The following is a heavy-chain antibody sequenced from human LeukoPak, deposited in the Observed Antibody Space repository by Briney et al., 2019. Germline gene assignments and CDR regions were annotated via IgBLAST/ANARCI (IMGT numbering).Heavy chain of an antibody. J-gene: IGHJ5*02. CDR1: GGSISSDGYY. CDR2: IYYTGST. V-gene: IGHV4-31*03. D-gene: IGHD6-13*01. Sequence: SETLSLTCTVSGGSISSDGYYWSWIRQHPGKGLEWIGAIYYTGSTYYNPSLKSRATISVDTSKNHFSLKLTSVTAADTAVYYCARGAGGAAAADFDPWGQGTLVTVSS. CDR3: ARGAGGAAAADFDP.